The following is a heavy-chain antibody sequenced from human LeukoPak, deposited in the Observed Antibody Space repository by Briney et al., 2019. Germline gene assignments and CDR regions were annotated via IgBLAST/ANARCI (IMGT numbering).Heavy chain of an antibody. CDR3: AREGYRTSDNCYADRPNAFDI. CDR1: GFIFGSYA. D-gene: IGHD2-8*02. J-gene: IGHJ3*02. CDR2: TSYDGSNN. V-gene: IGHV3-30*04. Sequence: GGSLRLSCTASGFIFGSYAIHWVRQAPGKGLEWVALTSYDGSNNYYADSVKGRFTISRDNSKNTVHMQMKSLRAEDSAIYWCAREGYRTSDNCYADRPNAFDIWGQGAMVTVSS.